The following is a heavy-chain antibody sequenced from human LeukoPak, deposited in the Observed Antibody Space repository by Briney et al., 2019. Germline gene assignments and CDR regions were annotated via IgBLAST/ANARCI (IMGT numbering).Heavy chain of an antibody. V-gene: IGHV3-7*01. CDR3: ARGGEY. CDR2: IKQDGSGK. CDR1: GFTFSTYW. Sequence: PGGSLRLSCAASGFTFSTYWMNWVRQAPGKGLEWVANIKQDGSGKYYVDSVKGRFTISRDNARNSLYLQMDSLRVDDTAVYYCARGGEYWGQGTLVTVSS. J-gene: IGHJ4*02. D-gene: IGHD3-10*01.